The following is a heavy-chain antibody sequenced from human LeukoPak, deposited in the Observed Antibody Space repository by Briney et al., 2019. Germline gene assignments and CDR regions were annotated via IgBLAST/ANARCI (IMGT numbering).Heavy chain of an antibody. D-gene: IGHD2-2*01. CDR3: ARSPYCSSTSCYLQALYYYYMDV. J-gene: IGHJ6*03. Sequence: GGSLRLSYAASGFTFSSYSMNWVRQAPGKGLEWVSSISSSSSYIYYADSVKGRFTISRDNAKNSLYLQMNSLRAEDTAVYYCARSPYCSSTSCYLQALYYYYMDVWGKGTTVTVSS. CDR1: GFTFSSYS. V-gene: IGHV3-21*01. CDR2: ISSSSSYI.